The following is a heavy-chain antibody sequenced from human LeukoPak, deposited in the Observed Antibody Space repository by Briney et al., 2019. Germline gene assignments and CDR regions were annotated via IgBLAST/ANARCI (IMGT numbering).Heavy chain of an antibody. J-gene: IGHJ6*02. V-gene: IGHV4-59*01. CDR3: AREDPQTTVPEGLDV. CDR1: GGSISDYY. D-gene: IGHD4-17*01. Sequence: SETLSLTCTVSGGSISDYYWSWLRQPPGKGLEWIGYIYFSGTTNINPSLKSRVTISVDMSKNQFSLKLSSVTAADTAVYYCAREDPQTTVPEGLDVWGQGTTVTVSS. CDR2: IYFSGTT.